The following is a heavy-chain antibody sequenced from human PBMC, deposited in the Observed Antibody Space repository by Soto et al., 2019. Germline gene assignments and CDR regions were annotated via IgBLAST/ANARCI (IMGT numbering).Heavy chain of an antibody. CDR3: EDEGYYNGLDV. Sequence: EVQLVESGGGLVQPGGSLRLSCEASGLTFSRYWMSWVRQAPGKGLEWVANIKQDGSEKYYVDSVKGRFTISRDNAKNSLYLQMNRLRAEDKAVYHWEDEGYYNGLDVWGQGTTVTVAS. V-gene: IGHV3-7*01. J-gene: IGHJ6*01. CDR2: IKQDGSEK. CDR1: GLTFSRYW.